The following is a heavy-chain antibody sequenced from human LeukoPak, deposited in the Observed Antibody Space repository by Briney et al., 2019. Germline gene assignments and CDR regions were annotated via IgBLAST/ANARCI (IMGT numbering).Heavy chain of an antibody. D-gene: IGHD2-21*02. CDR2: ISPTSGGT. J-gene: IGHJ4*02. CDR3: ARAAYCGANCYHYFDS. V-gene: IGHV1-2*02. Sequence: GASVKVSCKASGYTFTGYYMHWVRQAPGQGLEWMGWISPTSGGTNYAQKFQGKVTMTRDASINTAYMELSGLRSDDTAVYYCARAAYCGANCYHYFDSWGQGTLVTVSS. CDR1: GYTFTGYY.